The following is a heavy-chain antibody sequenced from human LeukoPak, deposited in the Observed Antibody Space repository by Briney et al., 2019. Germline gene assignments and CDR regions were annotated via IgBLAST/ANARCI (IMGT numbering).Heavy chain of an antibody. CDR3: ATLAAHNLYHFDY. D-gene: IGHD6-6*01. CDR2: IYTSGST. CDR1: GGSISSGSYY. Sequence: SETLSLTCTVSGGSISSGSYYWSWIRQPAWKGLEWIGRIYTSGSTNYNPSLKSRGTISVDTSKNQFSLKLSSVTAADTAVYYCATLAAHNLYHFDYWGQGTLVTVSS. V-gene: IGHV4-61*02. J-gene: IGHJ4*02.